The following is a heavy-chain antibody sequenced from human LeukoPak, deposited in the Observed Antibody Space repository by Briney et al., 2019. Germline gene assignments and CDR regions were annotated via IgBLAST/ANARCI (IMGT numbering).Heavy chain of an antibody. D-gene: IGHD3-22*01. J-gene: IGHJ4*02. CDR2: IYYSWST. Sequence: PSQTLSLTCTVSGGSISSGDYYWSWIRQPPGKGLEWIGYIYYSWSTYYNPSLKSRVTISVDTSKNQFSLKLSSVTAADTAVYYCATTRYYYDSSGYSNFDYWGQGTLVTVSS. V-gene: IGHV4-30-4*08. CDR3: ATTRYYYDSSGYSNFDY. CDR1: GGSISSGDYY.